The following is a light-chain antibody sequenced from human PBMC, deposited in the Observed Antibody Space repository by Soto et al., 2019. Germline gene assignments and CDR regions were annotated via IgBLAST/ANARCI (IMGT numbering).Light chain of an antibody. J-gene: IGKJ4*01. V-gene: IGKV1-5*03. CDR3: QQYNTYPLT. Sequence: DIQMTQSPSTLSASVGDRVTVTCRASQSISDYLAWYQQRPGKAPKLLIYKASTLESGVPSKFSGTGSGTEFPLTISSLQPDDFATYYCQQYNTYPLTFGGGTKVEIK. CDR2: KAS. CDR1: QSISDY.